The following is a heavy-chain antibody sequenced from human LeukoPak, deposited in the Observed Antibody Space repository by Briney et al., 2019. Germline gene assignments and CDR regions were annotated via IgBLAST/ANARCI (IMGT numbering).Heavy chain of an antibody. J-gene: IGHJ5*02. D-gene: IGHD2-2*01. CDR1: GFNLATSW. Sequence: PGGSLRLSCAASGFNLATSWMNWLRQAPGRGLEWVANIKPDGTEEAYVDSVKGRFTISRDNAKNSLYLQMNSLRAEDTAVYYCARDKKVVPRGGFDPWGQGTLVTVSS. CDR2: IKPDGTEE. CDR3: ARDKKVVPRGGFDP. V-gene: IGHV3-7*01.